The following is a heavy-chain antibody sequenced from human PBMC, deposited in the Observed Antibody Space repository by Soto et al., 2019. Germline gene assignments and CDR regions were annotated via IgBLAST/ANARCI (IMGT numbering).Heavy chain of an antibody. CDR1: GFTFSSYW. CDR2: IKQDGSEK. V-gene: IGHV3-7*01. Sequence: EVQLVESGGGLVQPGGSLRLSCAASGFTFSSYWMSWVRQAPGKGLEWVANIKQDGSEKYYVDSVKGRFTISRDNAKNSLYLQMNSLRAEDTAVYYCARDNSGYCSGGSCLAYVYWGHGTLVTVSS. D-gene: IGHD2-15*01. CDR3: ARDNSGYCSGGSCLAYVY. J-gene: IGHJ4*01.